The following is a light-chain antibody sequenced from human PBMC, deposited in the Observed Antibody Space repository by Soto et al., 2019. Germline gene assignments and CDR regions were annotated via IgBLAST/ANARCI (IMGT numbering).Light chain of an antibody. CDR3: QSYDSRLSGYV. Sequence: QSVLTQPPSVSGAPGQRVTISCTGRNSNIGAGYDVHWYQQLPGTAPKLLISGNSNRPSGVPDRFSDSKSATSASLAITGLQAEDEADYCCQSYDSRLSGYVFGTGTKLTVL. CDR2: GNS. CDR1: NSNIGAGYD. V-gene: IGLV1-40*01. J-gene: IGLJ1*01.